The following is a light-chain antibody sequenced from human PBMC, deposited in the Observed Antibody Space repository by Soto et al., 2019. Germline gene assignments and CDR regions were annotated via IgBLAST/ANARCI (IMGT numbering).Light chain of an antibody. CDR1: QSVRTY. CDR3: QQSYSTPWT. Sequence: DIQMIQSPSSLSASVGDRVTITCRASQSVRTYLNWYQQKPGKAPNLLIYGVSTLHSGVPSRFSGAGSGTDFTLTISSLQPEDFASYYCQQSYSTPWTFGPGTKVEIK. V-gene: IGKV1-39*01. J-gene: IGKJ1*01. CDR2: GVS.